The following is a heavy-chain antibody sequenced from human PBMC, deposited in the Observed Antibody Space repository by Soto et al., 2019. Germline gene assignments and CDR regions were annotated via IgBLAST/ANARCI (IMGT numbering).Heavy chain of an antibody. CDR3: ARRFWSGYYDWFDP. CDR2: IYYSGST. V-gene: IGHV4-59*08. Sequence: PSETLSLTCTVSGGSISSYYWSWIRQPPGEGLEWIGYIYYSGSTNYNPSLKSRVTISVDTSKNQFSLKLSSVTAADTAVYYCARRFWSGYYDWFDPWGQGTLVTVSS. J-gene: IGHJ5*02. CDR1: GGSISSYY. D-gene: IGHD3-3*01.